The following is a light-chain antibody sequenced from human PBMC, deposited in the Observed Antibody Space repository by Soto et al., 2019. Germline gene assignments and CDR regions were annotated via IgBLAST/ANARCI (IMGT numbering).Light chain of an antibody. J-gene: IGLJ1*01. Sequence: QSVLTQPASVSGSPGQSITISCTGTSSDVGGYNYVSWYQQHPGKAPKLMIYDVSNRPSGVSNRFSGSKSGNTASLTTSGLQAEDEADYYCSSYTSSSKGVFGTGAKVTVL. CDR2: DVS. V-gene: IGLV2-14*01. CDR1: SSDVGGYNY. CDR3: SSYTSSSKGV.